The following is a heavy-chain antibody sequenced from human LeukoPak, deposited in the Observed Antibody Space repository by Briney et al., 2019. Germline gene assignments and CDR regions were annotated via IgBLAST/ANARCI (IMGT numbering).Heavy chain of an antibody. V-gene: IGHV1-2*02. CDR2: INPNSGGT. D-gene: IGHD2-2*01. CDR1: GYTFTGYY. J-gene: IGHJ4*02. Sequence: ASVKVSCKASGYTFTGYYMHWVRQAPGQGLEWMGWINPNSGGTNYAQKFQGRVTMTRDTSISTAYMELSRLRSDDTAVYYCARGRDVIVVVPAAMGYWGQGTLVTVSS. CDR3: ARGRDVIVVVPAAMGY.